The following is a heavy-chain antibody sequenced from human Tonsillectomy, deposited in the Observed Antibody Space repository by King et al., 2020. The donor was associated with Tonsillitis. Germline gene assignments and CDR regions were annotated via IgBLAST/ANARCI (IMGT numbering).Heavy chain of an antibody. CDR1: GFTFSSYS. V-gene: IGHV3-48*01. CDR2: ISSSSSTI. Sequence: VQLVESGGGLVQPGGSLRLSCAASGFTFSSYSMNWVRQAPGKGLEWVSYISSSSSTIYYADSVKGRFTISRDNAKNSLYLQMNSLRAEDTAVYYCAFGAGYSSCWDFAPTDFWGQGTLVTVSS. D-gene: IGHD6-19*01. CDR3: AFGAGYSSCWDFAPTDF. J-gene: IGHJ4*02.